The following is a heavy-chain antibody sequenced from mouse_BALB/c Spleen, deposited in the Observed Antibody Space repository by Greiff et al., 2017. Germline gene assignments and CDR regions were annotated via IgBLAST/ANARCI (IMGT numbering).Heavy chain of an antibody. CDR2: IWTGGGT. Sequence: VQLQESGPGLVAPSQSLSITCTVSGFSLTSYDISWIRQPPGKGLEWLGVIWTGGGTNYNSAFMSRLSISKDNSKSQVFLKMNSLQTDDTAIYYCVRDRDYRYSWFAYWGQGTLVTVSA. CDR3: VRDRDYRYSWFAY. CDR1: GFSLTSYD. D-gene: IGHD2-14*01. J-gene: IGHJ3*01. V-gene: IGHV2-9-2*01.